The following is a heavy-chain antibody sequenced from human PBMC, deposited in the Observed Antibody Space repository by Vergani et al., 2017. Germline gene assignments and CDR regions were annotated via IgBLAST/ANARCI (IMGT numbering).Heavy chain of an antibody. CDR1: GFTFNHYA. CDR2: ISWDGGST. J-gene: IGHJ3*02. D-gene: IGHD3-9*01. CDR3: AKDGVLRYFDWLPPSGAFEI. Sequence: EVQLLESGGDLVQPGGSPRLSCAASGFTFNHYAMNWVRQAPGKGLEWVSLISWDGGSTYYADSVKGRFTISRDNSKNSLYLQMNSLRAEATALYYCAKDGVLRYFDWLPPSGAFEIRGQGTRVTGSS. V-gene: IGHV3-43D*03.